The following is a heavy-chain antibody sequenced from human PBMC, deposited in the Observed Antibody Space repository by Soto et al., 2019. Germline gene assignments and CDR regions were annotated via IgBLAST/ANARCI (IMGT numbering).Heavy chain of an antibody. CDR1: GFTFSSYS. D-gene: IGHD2-15*01. CDR2: ISSSSSTI. CDR3: RRDRSSPSFFAS. Sequence: EVQLVESGGGLVQPGGSLRLSCAASGFTFSSYSMNWVRQAPGKGLEWVSYISSSSSTIYYADSVKGRFTISRDNAKNSLYLKINTRREEDGAVYYCRRDRSSPSFFASGGQGPLVPV. J-gene: IGHJ4*02. V-gene: IGHV3-48*02.